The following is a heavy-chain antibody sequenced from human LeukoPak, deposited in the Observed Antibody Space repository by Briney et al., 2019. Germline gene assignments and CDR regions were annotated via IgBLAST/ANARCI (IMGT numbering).Heavy chain of an antibody. CDR1: GFTFSGYS. CDR2: ISSGSSTI. CDR3: AKDSSIATPPNWFDP. Sequence: PGGSLRLSCAASGFTFSGYSMNWVRQAPGKGLEWLSYISSGSSTIYYADSVKGRFTISRDNAKNTLYLQMNSLRAEDTAVYYCAKDSSIATPPNWFDPWGQGTLVTVSS. V-gene: IGHV3-48*01. D-gene: IGHD6-13*01. J-gene: IGHJ5*02.